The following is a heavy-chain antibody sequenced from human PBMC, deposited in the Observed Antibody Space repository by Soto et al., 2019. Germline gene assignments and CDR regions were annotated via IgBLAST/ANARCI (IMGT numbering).Heavy chain of an antibody. CDR2: ISAYNGNT. D-gene: IGHD2-2*01. Sequence: ASVKVSCKASGYTFTSYGISWVRQAPGPGLEWMGWISAYNGNTNYAQKLQGRVTMTRDTSMSTAYMELSRLRSDDTAVYYCARGRSPAADRRYYYYYMDVWGKGTTVTVSS. J-gene: IGHJ6*03. CDR1: GYTFTSYG. CDR3: ARGRSPAADRRYYYYYMDV. V-gene: IGHV1-18*01.